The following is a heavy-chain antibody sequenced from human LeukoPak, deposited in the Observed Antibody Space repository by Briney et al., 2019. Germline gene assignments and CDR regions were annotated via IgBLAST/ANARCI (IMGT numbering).Heavy chain of an antibody. D-gene: IGHD1-26*01. CDR2: ISYDGSSE. CDR1: GFPFSGHA. Sequence: PGGSLRLSCTASGFPFSGHAMHWIRQAPGKGPEWLALISYDGSSEFYADSVKGRFTISRDNSKNTLYLQVNSLRPEDAAVYFCAREEEGELPDYWGQGTQVTVSS. CDR3: AREEEGELPDY. J-gene: IGHJ4*02. V-gene: IGHV3-30*01.